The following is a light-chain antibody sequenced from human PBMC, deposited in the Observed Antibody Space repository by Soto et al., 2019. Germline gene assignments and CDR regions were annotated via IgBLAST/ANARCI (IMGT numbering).Light chain of an antibody. Sequence: DIQMTQSPSTLSASVGDRVTITCRACQSISKWLAWYQQKPGKAPKLLIYDASILESGVPSRFSGIGSGTDFTLTISSLQPDDFATYYSQQYNSYSSTFGQGTKVDIK. V-gene: IGKV1-5*01. J-gene: IGKJ1*01. CDR1: QSISKW. CDR3: QQYNSYSST. CDR2: DAS.